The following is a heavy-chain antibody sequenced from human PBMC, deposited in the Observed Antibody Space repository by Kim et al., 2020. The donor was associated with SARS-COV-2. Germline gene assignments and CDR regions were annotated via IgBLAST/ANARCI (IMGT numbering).Heavy chain of an antibody. D-gene: IGHD3-10*01. J-gene: IGHJ4*02. CDR3: ARGSGNFGDFDY. CDR2: T. Sequence: TYYAADVKGSFTISRDNAKNTLYLQMNSQRVEDTAVYYWARGSGNFGDFDYWGQGTLVTVSS. V-gene: IGHV3-74*01.